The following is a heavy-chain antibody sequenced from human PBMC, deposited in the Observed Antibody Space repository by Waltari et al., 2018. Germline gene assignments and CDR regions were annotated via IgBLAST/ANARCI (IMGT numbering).Heavy chain of an antibody. CDR1: GGSISSYY. Sequence: QVQLQESGPGLVKPSETLSLTCTVSGGSISSYYWSWIRQPPGKGLEWIGYIYYSGSTNNNPSHKSRVTISVDTCKNQFARKLSSVTAADTAVYYCAGVHSGYQQTIDYWGQGTLVTVSS. D-gene: IGHD5-12*01. J-gene: IGHJ4*02. CDR2: IYYSGST. V-gene: IGHV4-59*01. CDR3: AGVHSGYQQTIDY.